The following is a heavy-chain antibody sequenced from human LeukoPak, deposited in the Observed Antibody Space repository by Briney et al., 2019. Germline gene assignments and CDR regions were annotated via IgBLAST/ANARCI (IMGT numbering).Heavy chain of an antibody. CDR3: ARVVEYCSSTGCNYWYFDL. D-gene: IGHD2-2*01. J-gene: IGHJ2*01. V-gene: IGHV3-74*01. Sequence: GGSLRLSCAASGFTFSNAWMSWVRQAPWKGLVWVSRINTDGTSTTYADSVRGRFTISRDNAKNTLYLQMNSLRAEDTAVYYCARVVEYCSSTGCNYWYFDLWGRGTLVTVSS. CDR2: INTDGTST. CDR1: GFTFSNAW.